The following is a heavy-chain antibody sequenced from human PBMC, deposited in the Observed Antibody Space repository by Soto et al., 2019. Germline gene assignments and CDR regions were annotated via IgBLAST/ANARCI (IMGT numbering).Heavy chain of an antibody. V-gene: IGHV4-39*01. D-gene: IGHD2-2*01. Sequence: PSEALSLTFSVSGGSIGSSSYYFGWIRQPPGKGLEGIGSLYYTGTTYYNSSLKNRVTISADKPQNPFSLRLSSVTAADTAVYFGAAYCSRTYCYDWFDPWGQGTLVTVSS. J-gene: IGHJ5*02. CDR1: GGSIGSSSYY. CDR3: AAYCSRTYCYDWFDP. CDR2: LYYTGTT.